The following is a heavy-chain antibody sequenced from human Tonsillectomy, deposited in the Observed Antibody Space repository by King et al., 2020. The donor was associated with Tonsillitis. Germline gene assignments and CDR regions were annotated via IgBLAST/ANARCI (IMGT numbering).Heavy chain of an antibody. Sequence: VQLVESGGGVVQPGRSLRLSCAGSGFTFSSYAMHWVRQAPGKGLEWVAVISYHGTNTYYADSVKGRFTISRDNSQNTLYPQMNSLKREDTAVYYCARASLAWEFQYFDVWGRGSLVSVSS. D-gene: IGHD1-26*01. CDR3: ARASLAWEFQYFDV. V-gene: IGHV3-30-3*01. CDR2: ISYHGTNT. J-gene: IGHJ2*01. CDR1: GFTFSSYA.